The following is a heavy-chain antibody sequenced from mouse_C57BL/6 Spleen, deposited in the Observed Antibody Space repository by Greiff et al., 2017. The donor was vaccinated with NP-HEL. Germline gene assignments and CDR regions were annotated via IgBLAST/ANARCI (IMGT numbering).Heavy chain of an antibody. CDR3: AVIYYGNYEGFAY. J-gene: IGHJ3*01. V-gene: IGHV1-64*01. D-gene: IGHD2-1*01. CDR1: GYTFTSYW. Sequence: VQLQQPGAELVKPGASVKLSCKASGYTFTSYWMHWVKQRPGQGLEWIGMIHPNSGSTNYNEKFKSKATLTVDKSSSTAYMQLSSLTSEDSAVYYCAVIYYGNYEGFAYWGQGTLVTVSA. CDR2: IHPNSGST.